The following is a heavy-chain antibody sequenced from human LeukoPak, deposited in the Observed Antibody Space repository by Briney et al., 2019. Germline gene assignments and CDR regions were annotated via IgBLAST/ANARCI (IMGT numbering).Heavy chain of an antibody. CDR1: GFTFSSYG. D-gene: IGHD2/OR15-2a*01. CDR2: ISDDGTTK. J-gene: IGHJ4*02. V-gene: IGHV3-30*03. Sequence: GRSLRLSCAASGFTFSSYGMHWVRQAPGKGLEWVAVISDDGTTKYYADSVKGRFTISRDNSKNTLYLEMNSLRAEDTAVYYCARNRLSVTDYWGQGTLVTVSS. CDR3: ARNRLSVTDY.